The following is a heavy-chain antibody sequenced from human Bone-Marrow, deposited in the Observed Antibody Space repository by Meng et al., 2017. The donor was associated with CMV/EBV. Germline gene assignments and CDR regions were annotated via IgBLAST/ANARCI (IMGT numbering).Heavy chain of an antibody. CDR3: AKDGVDYSYYYYYGMDV. J-gene: IGHJ6*02. CDR2: IYSGGSST. CDR1: GFTFSSYA. V-gene: IGHV3-23*03. D-gene: IGHD2-15*01. Sequence: GESLKISCAASGFTFSSYAMSWVRQAPGKGLEWVSVIYSGGSSTYYADSVKGRFTISRDNSKNTLYLQMNSLRAEDTAVYYCAKDGVDYSYYYYYGMDVWGQGTTVTVSS.